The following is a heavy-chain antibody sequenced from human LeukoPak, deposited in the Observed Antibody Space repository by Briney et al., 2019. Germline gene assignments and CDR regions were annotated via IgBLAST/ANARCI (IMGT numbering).Heavy chain of an antibody. V-gene: IGHV3-7*05. CDR2: IKQDGSVN. J-gene: IGHJ4*02. CDR3: ARVHSSTWSPHFDN. D-gene: IGHD6-13*01. Sequence: GGSLRLSCAASGFTFSRFWMSWVRQAPGRGLEWVANIKQDGSVNYYVDSVKGRFTISRDNTKSALYLQMNSLRVADTAVYYCARVHSSTWSPHFDNWGQGMLVTVSS. CDR1: GFTFSRFW.